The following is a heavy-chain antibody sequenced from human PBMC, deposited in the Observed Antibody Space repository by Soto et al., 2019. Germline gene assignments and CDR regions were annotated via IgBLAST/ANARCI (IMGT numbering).Heavy chain of an antibody. D-gene: IGHD1-26*01. J-gene: IGHJ4*02. CDR1: GGSVSSGGFS. V-gene: IGHV4-61*08. CDR2: IDASGST. CDR3: ARGVGSSPPQY. Sequence: SETLSLTCAVSGGSVSSGGFSWSWIRQPPGKGLEWIGYIDASGSTSYNPSLKSRVTISADTSKNQFSLKLTSPTAADTAVYYCARGVGSSPPQYWGRGTLVTVSS.